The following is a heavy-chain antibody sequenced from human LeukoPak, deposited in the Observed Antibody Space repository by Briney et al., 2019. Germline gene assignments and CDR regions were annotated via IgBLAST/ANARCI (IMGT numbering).Heavy chain of an antibody. CDR3: ARDHSPHDNYYDSSGYYGPGGSVY. Sequence: SETLSLTCAVSGYSISSGYYWGWIRQPPGKGLERIGSIYHSGSTYYNPSLKSRVTISVDTSKNQFSLKLSSVTAADTAVYYCARDHSPHDNYYDSSGYYGPGGSVYWGQGTLVTVSS. J-gene: IGHJ4*02. CDR1: GYSISSGYY. D-gene: IGHD3-22*01. V-gene: IGHV4-38-2*02. CDR2: IYHSGST.